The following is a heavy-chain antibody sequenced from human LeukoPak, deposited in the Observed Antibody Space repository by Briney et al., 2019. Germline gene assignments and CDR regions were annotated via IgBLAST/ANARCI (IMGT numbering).Heavy chain of an antibody. D-gene: IGHD6-19*01. CDR1: GGSISSGGYY. V-gene: IGHV4-31*03. CDR2: IYYSGST. CDR3: ARDLNPAVAHNPHDAFDI. J-gene: IGHJ3*02. Sequence: SSQTLSLTCTVSGGSISSGGYYWSWIRQHPGKGLEWIGYIYYSGSTYYNPSLKSRVTISVDTSKNQFSLKLSSVTAADTAVYYCARDLNPAVAHNPHDAFDIWGQGTMVTVSS.